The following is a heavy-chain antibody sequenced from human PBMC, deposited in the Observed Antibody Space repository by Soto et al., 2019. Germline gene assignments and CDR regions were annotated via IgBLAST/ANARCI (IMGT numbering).Heavy chain of an antibody. J-gene: IGHJ4*02. CDR3: ARVLGYCSGGSCYDFDY. D-gene: IGHD2-15*01. V-gene: IGHV1-18*01. CDR2: ISAYNGNT. Sequence: ASVKVSCKASGYTFTSYGISWVRQAPGQGLEWMGWISAYNGNTNYAQKLQGRVTMTTDTSTSTAYMELRSLRSDDTAVYYCARVLGYCSGGSCYDFDYWGQATLVPSPQ. CDR1: GYTFTSYG.